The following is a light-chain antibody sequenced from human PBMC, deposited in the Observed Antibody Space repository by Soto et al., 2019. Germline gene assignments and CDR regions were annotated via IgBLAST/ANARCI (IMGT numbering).Light chain of an antibody. CDR2: GNS. CDR1: SSNIGAGYD. V-gene: IGLV1-40*01. J-gene: IGLJ2*01. CDR3: QSHDSSLSGYVV. Sequence: QSVLKQPPSVSGAPGQRVTISCTGSSSNIGAGYDVHWYQQLPGTAPKLLIYGNSNRPSGVPDRFAGSKSGTSASLAITGLQAEDEADYYCQSHDSSLSGYVVFGRGTKLTVL.